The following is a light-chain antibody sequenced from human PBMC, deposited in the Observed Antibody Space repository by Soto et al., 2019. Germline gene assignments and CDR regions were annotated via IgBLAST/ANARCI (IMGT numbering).Light chain of an antibody. Sequence: VMTQSPAALSVSAGERSTLSCMASESVSSNLAWYQQRPGQAPRLLIYGASTRATDTPVRFRGSGSGTEFTLTISSLQSEDFAVYYCQQYNNWPPSIIFGQGGRLEIK. J-gene: IGKJ5*01. V-gene: IGKV3-15*01. CDR3: QQYNNWPPSII. CDR1: ESVSSN. CDR2: GAS.